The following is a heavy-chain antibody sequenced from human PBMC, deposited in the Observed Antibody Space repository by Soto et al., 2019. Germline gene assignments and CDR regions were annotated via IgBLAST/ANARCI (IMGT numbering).Heavy chain of an antibody. Sequence: ASVKVXCKASGYTXTSYAIHWVRQAPGQRLEWMGWINAGNGNTKYSQKFQGRVTITRDTSASTAYMELSSLRSEDTAVYYCARNGVGTSHLDYWGQGTLVTLSS. D-gene: IGHD1-1*01. V-gene: IGHV1-3*01. CDR3: ARNGVGTSHLDY. CDR1: GYTXTSYA. CDR2: INAGNGNT. J-gene: IGHJ4*02.